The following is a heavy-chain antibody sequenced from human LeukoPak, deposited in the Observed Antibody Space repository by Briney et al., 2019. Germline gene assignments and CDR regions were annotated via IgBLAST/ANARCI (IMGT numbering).Heavy chain of an antibody. D-gene: IGHD3-22*01. J-gene: IGHJ4*02. CDR1: GIIFSNYA. V-gene: IGHV3-30-3*01. CDR2: ISYDGNNK. CDR3: TSGQPSYSDTSDLDY. Sequence: GGSLRLSCAASGIIFSNYAMHWVRQAPGKGLEWVAVISYDGNNKNYADSVKGRFTISRDNSKNTLYLQMNSLRAEDTAVYYCTSGQPSYSDTSDLDYWGQGTLVTVSS.